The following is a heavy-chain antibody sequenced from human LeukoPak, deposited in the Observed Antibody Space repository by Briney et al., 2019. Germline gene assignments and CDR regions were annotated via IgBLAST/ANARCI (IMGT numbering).Heavy chain of an antibody. V-gene: IGHV1-2*02. D-gene: IGHD2-15*01. CDR2: INPNSGGT. CDR1: GYTFTGYY. Sequence: ASVKVSCKASGYTFTGYYMHWVRQAPGQGLEWMGWINPNSGGTNYAQKFQGRVTMTRDTSISTAYMELSRLISDDTAVYYCARAIRYCSGGSCYGWFDPWGQGTLVTVSS. J-gene: IGHJ5*02. CDR3: ARAIRYCSGGSCYGWFDP.